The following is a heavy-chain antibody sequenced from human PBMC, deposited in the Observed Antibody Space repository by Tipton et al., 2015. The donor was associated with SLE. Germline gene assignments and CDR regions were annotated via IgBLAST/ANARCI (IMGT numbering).Heavy chain of an antibody. D-gene: IGHD1-26*01. J-gene: IGHJ3*02. CDR3: ARRIGSRGAFDI. V-gene: IGHV4-39*01. Sequence: LRLSCTVSGGPISSPVYYWGWIRQSPGKRLEWIGSVDYSGNTFYNPSLKSRLTISVDTSKDQFSLRLSSVTAADTAVYYCARRIGSRGAFDIWGQGTMVTVSS. CDR2: VDYSGNT. CDR1: GGPISSPVYY.